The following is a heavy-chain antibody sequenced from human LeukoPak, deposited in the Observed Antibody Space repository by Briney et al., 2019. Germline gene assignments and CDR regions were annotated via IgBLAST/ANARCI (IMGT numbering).Heavy chain of an antibody. CDR2: ISGSGGST. J-gene: IGHJ6*02. Sequence: GSLRLSCAASGFTFSSYAMSWVRQAPGKGLELVSAISGSGGSTYYADSVKGRFTISRDNSKNTLYLQMNSLRAEDTAVYYCAKADYGSGSYLGYYGMDVWGQGTTVTVS. CDR1: GFTFSSYA. V-gene: IGHV3-23*01. CDR3: AKADYGSGSYLGYYGMDV. D-gene: IGHD3-10*01.